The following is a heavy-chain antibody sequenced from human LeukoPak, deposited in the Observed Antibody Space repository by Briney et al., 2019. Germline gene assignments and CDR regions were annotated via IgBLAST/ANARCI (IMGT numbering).Heavy chain of an antibody. J-gene: IGHJ4*02. D-gene: IGHD6-13*01. Sequence: SETLSLTCTVSGGSISSSSYYWGWIRQPPGKGLEWIGGIYYSGSTYYNPSLKSRVTISVDTSKNQFSLKLSSVTAADTAVYYCARESDSSSWYGYWGQGTLVTVSS. V-gene: IGHV4-39*07. CDR3: ARESDSSSWYGY. CDR2: IYYSGST. CDR1: GGSISSSSYY.